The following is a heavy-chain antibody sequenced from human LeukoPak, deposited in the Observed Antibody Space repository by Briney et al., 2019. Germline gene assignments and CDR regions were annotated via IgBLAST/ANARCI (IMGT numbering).Heavy chain of an antibody. Sequence: GASVKVSCKATGYSFTGHYMHWVRQAPGQGLEWMGWINPNSGATSYARKFQGRVTMTRDRSINTSFMQLSRLISEDTAVYFCARIQEHRSGLDFWGQGTLVTVSS. CDR1: GYSFTGHY. D-gene: IGHD3-3*01. J-gene: IGHJ4*02. V-gene: IGHV1-2*02. CDR2: INPNSGAT. CDR3: ARIQEHRSGLDF.